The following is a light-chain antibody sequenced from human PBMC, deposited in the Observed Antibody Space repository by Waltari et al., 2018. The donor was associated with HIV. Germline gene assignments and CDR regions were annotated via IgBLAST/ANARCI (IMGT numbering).Light chain of an antibody. CDR3: QQYYSTPYT. CDR1: QSVLYSSNNKNY. J-gene: IGKJ2*01. CDR2: WAS. Sequence: DIVMTQPPDSLVVSLSGRVTINCKSSQSVLYSSNNKNYLAWYQQKPGQSPKLLIYWASTRESGVPDRFSGSGSGTDFTLTISSLQAEDVAVYYCQQYYSTPYTFGQGTKLEIK. V-gene: IGKV4-1*01.